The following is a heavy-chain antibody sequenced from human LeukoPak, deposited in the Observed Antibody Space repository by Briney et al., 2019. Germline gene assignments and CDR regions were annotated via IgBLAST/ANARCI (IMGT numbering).Heavy chain of an antibody. D-gene: IGHD3-3*01. J-gene: IGHJ6*02. Sequence: PSETLSLTCTVSGGSIGNADDFWSWIRQTPGKGLEWIGYIYHSGTTTYNPSLNGRVTMSVDTSKNLLPLTLTSVTAADTAVYYCARTIIIPRYYGFDVWGQGTTVTVSS. CDR2: IYHSGTT. CDR3: ARTIIIPRYYGFDV. V-gene: IGHV4-30-4*01. CDR1: GGSIGNADDF.